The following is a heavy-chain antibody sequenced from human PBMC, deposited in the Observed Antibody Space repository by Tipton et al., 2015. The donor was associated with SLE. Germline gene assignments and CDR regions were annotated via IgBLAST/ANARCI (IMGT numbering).Heavy chain of an antibody. V-gene: IGHV4-34*01. CDR1: GGSFSGYY. CDR3: ARVVPAAIPSRGPRGWNYAYYYYMDV. Sequence: TLSLTCAVYGGSFSGYYWSWIRQPPGKGLEWIGEINHSGSTNYNPSLKSRVTISVDTSKNQFSLKLSSVTAADTAVYYCARVVPAAIPSRGPRGWNYAYYYYMDVWGKGTTVTVSS. D-gene: IGHD2-2*02. CDR2: INHSGST. J-gene: IGHJ6*03.